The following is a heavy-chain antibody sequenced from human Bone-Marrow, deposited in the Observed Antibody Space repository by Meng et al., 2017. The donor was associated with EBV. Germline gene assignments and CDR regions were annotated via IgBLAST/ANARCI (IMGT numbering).Heavy chain of an antibody. D-gene: IGHD3-10*01. CDR1: GFTFSNAW. V-gene: IGHV3-15*01. J-gene: IGHJ4*02. CDR2: IKSKTNGGTT. CDR3: IAGLTLVMGY. Sequence: EVQLVESGGGLVTPGGSLRLSCAASGFTFSNAWMNWVRQAPGKGLEWVGHIKSKTNGGTTDYAAPVKGRFTISRDDSKNTLFLQMNSLKTEDTAVYYCIAGLTLVMGYCGQGTLVNVSS.